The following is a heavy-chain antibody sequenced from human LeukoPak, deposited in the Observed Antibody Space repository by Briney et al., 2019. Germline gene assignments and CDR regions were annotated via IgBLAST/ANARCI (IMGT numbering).Heavy chain of an antibody. D-gene: IGHD2-15*01. V-gene: IGHV4-59*01. CDR1: GGSISSFY. Sequence: ASETLSLTCIVSGGSISSFYWSWIRQPPGKGLEWVGYICYSGSTNYNPSLQSRVTISVDTSRNQFSLKLSSVTAADTAVYYCARGGRGEAANLDYWGQGTLVTVSS. CDR3: ARGGRGEAANLDY. J-gene: IGHJ4*02. CDR2: ICYSGST.